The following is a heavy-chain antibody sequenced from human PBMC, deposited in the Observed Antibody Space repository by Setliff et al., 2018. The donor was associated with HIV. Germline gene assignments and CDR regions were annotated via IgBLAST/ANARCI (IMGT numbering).Heavy chain of an antibody. V-gene: IGHV1-18*01. CDR1: GYAFNNYG. D-gene: IGHD6-19*01. Sequence: ASVKVSCKASGYAFNNYGISWVRQAPGQGLEWMGWINTHSGYTNYAQNVQGRVTVTKDSSTSIAYMELRNLRSDDTAAYYCASHPPWLDRAEYFQHWGQGTLVTVSS. CDR2: INTHSGYT. J-gene: IGHJ1*01. CDR3: ASHPPWLDRAEYFQH.